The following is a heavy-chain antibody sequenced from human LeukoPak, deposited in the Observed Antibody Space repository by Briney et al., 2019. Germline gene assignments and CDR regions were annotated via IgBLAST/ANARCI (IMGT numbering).Heavy chain of an antibody. D-gene: IGHD6-13*01. CDR3: AKDYSSSWSLEYFDY. J-gene: IGHJ4*02. V-gene: IGHV3-23*01. CDR2: ISDSGRTT. CDR1: GFTFSSYA. Sequence: GGSLRLSCAASGFTFSSYAMSWVRQAPGKGQEWVSYISDSGRTTFYADSVKGRFTISRDNAKNSLYLQMNSLRAEDTAVYYCAKDYSSSWSLEYFDYWGQGTLVTVSS.